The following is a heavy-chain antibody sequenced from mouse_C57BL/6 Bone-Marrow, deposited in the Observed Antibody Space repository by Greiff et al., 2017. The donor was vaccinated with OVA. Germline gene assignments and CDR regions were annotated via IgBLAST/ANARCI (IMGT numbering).Heavy chain of an antibody. Sequence: EVKRVESGGGLVQSGRSLRLSCATSGFTFSDFYMEWVRQAPGKGLEWIAASRNKANDYTTEYSASVKGRFIVSRDTSQSILYLQMNALRAEDTAIYYCARDVTLYWYFDVWGTGTTVTVSS. D-gene: IGHD2-1*01. CDR3: ARDVTLYWYFDV. J-gene: IGHJ1*03. V-gene: IGHV7-1*01. CDR2: SRNKANDYTT. CDR1: GFTFSDFY.